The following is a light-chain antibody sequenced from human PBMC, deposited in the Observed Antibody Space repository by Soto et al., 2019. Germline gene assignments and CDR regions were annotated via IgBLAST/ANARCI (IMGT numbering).Light chain of an antibody. J-gene: IGKJ3*01. CDR3: QQYDGAPLT. Sequence: EIVLTQSPGTLSLSPGERATLSCRASQSISSSSLAWYQQKRGQAPRLLIYGASRSATGIPDTFSGSGSGTDFTLTINRLEPEDFAVYYCQQYDGAPLTFGPGTKVDIK. CDR2: GAS. V-gene: IGKV3-20*01. CDR1: QSISSSS.